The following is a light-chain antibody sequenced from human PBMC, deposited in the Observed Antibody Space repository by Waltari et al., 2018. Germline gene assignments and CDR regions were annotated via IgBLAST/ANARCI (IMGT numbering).Light chain of an antibody. CDR2: EFN. Sequence: QSALTQPASVSGSPGQSITISCTGTSSDVGASNLISWYQQHPGKAPTLMIYEFNKRPSGVSNRFSGSKSDNTASLTISGLQAEDEADYYCCSYAGRSTLVFGGGTNLTVL. J-gene: IGLJ3*02. CDR1: SSDVGASNL. CDR3: CSYAGRSTLV. V-gene: IGLV2-23*02.